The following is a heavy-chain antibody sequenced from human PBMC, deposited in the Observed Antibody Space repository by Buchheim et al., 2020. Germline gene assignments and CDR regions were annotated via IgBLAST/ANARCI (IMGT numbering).Heavy chain of an antibody. CDR1: GGSISSGGYS. V-gene: IGHV4-30-2*01. D-gene: IGHD2-2*01. J-gene: IGHJ5*01. CDR2: IHHSGST. Sequence: QLQLQESGSGLVKPSQTLSLTCAVSGGSISSGGYSWSWIRQTPGKGLQWIGYIHHSGSTFYNPFLKSRVTLSVDGSKNQFSLRLDSVTAADTAFNYCARGLASAGFDSWGQGIL. CDR3: ARGLASAGFDS.